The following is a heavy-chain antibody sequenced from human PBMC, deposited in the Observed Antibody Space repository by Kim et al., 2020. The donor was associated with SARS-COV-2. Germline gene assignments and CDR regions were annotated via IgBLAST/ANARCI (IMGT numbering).Heavy chain of an antibody. V-gene: IGHV4-31*03. CDR3: ARSSVYGVDDY. J-gene: IGHJ4*02. CDR1: GGSISSGGYY. CDR2: IYYSGTT. Sequence: SETLSLTCTVSGGSISSGGYYWTWIRQHPGQGLEWIGYIYYSGTTYYNPSLESRVTISVDTSENQFSLKLSSVTAADTAVYYCARSSVYGVDDYWGQGTLATVSS. D-gene: IGHD3-22*01.